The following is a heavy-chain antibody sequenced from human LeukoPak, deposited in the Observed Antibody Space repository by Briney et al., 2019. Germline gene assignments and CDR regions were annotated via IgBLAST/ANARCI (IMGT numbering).Heavy chain of an antibody. Sequence: PGGSLRLSCAASGFTFNNAWMSWVRQAPGKGLEWVGLFKGKTDGGTTDYAAPVKGRFTISRDDSENTLYMQMNSLRVEDTAVYYCARDRDDYGDPDAFDMWGQGTMVTVSS. CDR3: ARDRDDYGDPDAFDM. D-gene: IGHD4-17*01. V-gene: IGHV3-15*01. CDR1: GFTFNNAW. J-gene: IGHJ3*02. CDR2: FKGKTDGGTT.